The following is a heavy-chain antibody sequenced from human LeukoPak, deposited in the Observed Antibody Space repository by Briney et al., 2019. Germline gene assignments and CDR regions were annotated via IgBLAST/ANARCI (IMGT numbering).Heavy chain of an antibody. J-gene: IGHJ4*02. V-gene: IGHV4-39*07. CDR1: GGFISTRGYF. D-gene: IGHD2-15*01. Sequence: SETLSLTCTVSGGFISTRGYFWGWIRQPPGKGLEWIGSIYYSGNTYYNPSLKSRLTISLDKSKNQFSLKLSSVTAADTAVYYCARLQGYGDYWGQGTLVTVSS. CDR2: IYYSGNT. CDR3: ARLQGYGDY.